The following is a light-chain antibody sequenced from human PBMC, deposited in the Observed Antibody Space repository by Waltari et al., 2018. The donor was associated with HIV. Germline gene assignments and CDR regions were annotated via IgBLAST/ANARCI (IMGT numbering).Light chain of an antibody. CDR2: GNN. Sequence: QSVLTQSPSASGTPGQRVTFSCTGSSSNIGAGYDVHWYQQLPGTAPKLLIYGNNNRPSGVPDRFSGSKSGTSASLAITGLQAEDEADYYCQSYDSSLSGSWVFGGGTKLTVL. CDR3: QSYDSSLSGSWV. J-gene: IGLJ3*02. CDR1: SSNIGAGYD. V-gene: IGLV1-40*01.